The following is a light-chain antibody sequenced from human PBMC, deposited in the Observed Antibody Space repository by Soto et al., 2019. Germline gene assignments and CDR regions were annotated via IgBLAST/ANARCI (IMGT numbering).Light chain of an antibody. CDR1: QSVSSY. J-gene: IGKJ4*01. Sequence: ETVLTQSPATLSLSPGEGATLSCRASQSVSSYLAWYQHKPGQAPRLLISDASNRATGIPARFSGSGSETDFTLTISSLEPEDSAVYYCQQRSNWPSLTFGGGTKVDIK. CDR3: QQRSNWPSLT. CDR2: DAS. V-gene: IGKV3-11*01.